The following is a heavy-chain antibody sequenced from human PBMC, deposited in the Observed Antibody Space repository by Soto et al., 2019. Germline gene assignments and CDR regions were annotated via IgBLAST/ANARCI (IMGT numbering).Heavy chain of an antibody. CDR2: ISGSGGST. J-gene: IGHJ2*01. Sequence: EVQLLESGGGLVQPGGSLRLSCAASGFTFSSYAMSWVRQAPGKGLEWVSAISGSGGSTYYADSVKGRFTISRDNSKNTLYLQMNILRADNTAVYYCAKVLREYYDFWSGINVLYFDLWGSGTLVTVS. CDR3: AKVLREYYDFWSGINVLYFDL. D-gene: IGHD3-3*01. V-gene: IGHV3-23*01. CDR1: GFTFSSYA.